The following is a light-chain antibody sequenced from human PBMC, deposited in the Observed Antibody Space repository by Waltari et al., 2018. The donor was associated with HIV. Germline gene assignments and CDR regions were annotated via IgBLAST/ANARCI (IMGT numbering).Light chain of an antibody. CDR3: QQSYGSPFT. J-gene: IGKJ3*01. CDR2: AAS. Sequence: DIRVTQSPSSLSASVGDRVTITCRASQSISSYLNSYQQKPGTAPKLLMSAASSLQSGVPSRFSGNGSGTDFTLTISSLQPEDFATYYCQQSYGSPFTFGPGSKLHIK. V-gene: IGKV1-39*01. CDR1: QSISSY.